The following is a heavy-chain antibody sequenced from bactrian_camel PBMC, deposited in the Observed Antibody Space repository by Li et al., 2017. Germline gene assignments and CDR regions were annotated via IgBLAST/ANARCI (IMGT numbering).Heavy chain of an antibody. CDR1: GFNFRSYY. CDR2: ATDGGVTT. Sequence: VQLVESGGDLVQPGGSLRLSCAASGFNFRSYYISWVRQAPGKGLEWVAAATDGGVTTYADSVKGRFAISRDNAKNTVYLQMNSLKSEDTALYYCATLEPGYRGQGTQVTVS. CDR3: ATLEPGY. V-gene: IGHV3S40*01. J-gene: IGHJ4*01.